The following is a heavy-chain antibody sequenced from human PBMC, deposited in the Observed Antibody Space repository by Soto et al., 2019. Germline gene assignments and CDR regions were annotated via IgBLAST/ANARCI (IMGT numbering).Heavy chain of an antibody. Sequence: PGGSLRLSCAASGFTFSSYAMSWVRQAPGKGLEWVSAISGSGGSTYYADSVKGRFTISRDNSKNTLYLQMNSLGAEDTAVYYCAKRRDGYYGQFFDYCGQGTLVTVYS. V-gene: IGHV3-23*01. CDR1: GFTFSSYA. D-gene: IGHD4-17*01. J-gene: IGHJ4*02. CDR2: ISGSGGST. CDR3: AKRRDGYYGQFFDY.